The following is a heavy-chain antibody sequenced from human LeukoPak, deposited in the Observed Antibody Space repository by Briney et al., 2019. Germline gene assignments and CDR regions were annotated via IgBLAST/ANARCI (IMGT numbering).Heavy chain of an antibody. Sequence: GGSLRLSCAASGFTFDDYAMHWVRQAPGKGLEWVSGISWNSGSIGYADSVKGRFTISRDNAKNSLYLQMNSLRAEDTAVYYCARGHDGAFDIWGQGTMVTISS. V-gene: IGHV3-9*01. CDR1: GFTFDDYA. D-gene: IGHD3-16*01. CDR3: ARGHDGAFDI. CDR2: ISWNSGSI. J-gene: IGHJ3*02.